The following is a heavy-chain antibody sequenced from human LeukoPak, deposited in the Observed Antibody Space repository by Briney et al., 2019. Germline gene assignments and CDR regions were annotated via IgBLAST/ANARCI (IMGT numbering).Heavy chain of an antibody. CDR2: IYYSGGT. CDR3: ARAYYDSRTYYYYMDV. V-gene: IGHV4-59*01. CDR1: GGSISSYY. D-gene: IGHD3-22*01. Sequence: PSETLSLTCTVSGGSISSYYWSWIRQPPGKGLEWIGYIYYSGGTNYNPSLKSRVTISVDTSKNQFSLKLSSVTAADTAVYYCARAYYDSRTYYYYMDVWAKGPRSPSP. J-gene: IGHJ6*03.